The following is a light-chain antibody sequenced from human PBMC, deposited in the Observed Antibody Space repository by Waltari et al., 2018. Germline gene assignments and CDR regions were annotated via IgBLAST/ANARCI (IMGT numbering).Light chain of an antibody. V-gene: IGKV3-20*01. CDR1: QSVSRP. CDR3: QHYVRLPAT. Sequence: EVVLTQSPGTLSLSPGDRATLSCRASQSVSRPLAWYQQKPGQAPRLLIYGASIRATGIPDRFSGSGSGTDFSLTISRLEPADSAMYYCQHYVRLPATFGQGTKVEIK. J-gene: IGKJ1*01. CDR2: GAS.